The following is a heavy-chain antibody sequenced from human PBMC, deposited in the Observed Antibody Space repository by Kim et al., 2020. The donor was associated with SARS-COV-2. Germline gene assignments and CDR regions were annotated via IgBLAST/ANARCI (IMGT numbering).Heavy chain of an antibody. J-gene: IGHJ4*02. CDR3: AKGGGSYYFEY. V-gene: IGHV3-23*03. Sequence: YADSVKGRLTISRDDSKKTLYLQMNSLRAEDTAIFYCAKGGGSYYFEYWGQGTRVTVSS. D-gene: IGHD1-26*01.